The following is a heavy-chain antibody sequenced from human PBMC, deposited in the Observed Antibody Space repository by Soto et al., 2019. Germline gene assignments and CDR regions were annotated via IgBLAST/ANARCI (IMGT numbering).Heavy chain of an antibody. Sequence: PSETLSLTCTVSGGSMSSYYWSWIRQPPGGGLEWIGYVYYSGSTNYNPSLKSRVTVSMDTSKNQFSLQLRSVTAADTAVYYCARGGILYAMQSHFDPWGQGTLVTVSS. CDR3: ARGGILYAMQSHFDP. J-gene: IGHJ5*02. CDR1: GGSMSSYY. V-gene: IGHV4-59*01. D-gene: IGHD2-2*01. CDR2: VYYSGST.